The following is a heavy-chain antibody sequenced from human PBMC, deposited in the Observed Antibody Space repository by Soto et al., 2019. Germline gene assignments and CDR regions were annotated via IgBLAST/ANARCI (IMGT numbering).Heavy chain of an antibody. CDR2: ISSSSSTI. Sequence: PGGSLRLSCAASGFTFSSYSMNWVRQAPGKGLEWVSYISSSSSTIYYADSVKGRFTISRDNAKNSLYLKMNSLRAEDTVVYYCAREYCSSTSCLNWFDPWGQGTLVTVSS. J-gene: IGHJ5*02. D-gene: IGHD2-2*01. CDR1: GFTFSSYS. CDR3: AREYCSSTSCLNWFDP. V-gene: IGHV3-48*01.